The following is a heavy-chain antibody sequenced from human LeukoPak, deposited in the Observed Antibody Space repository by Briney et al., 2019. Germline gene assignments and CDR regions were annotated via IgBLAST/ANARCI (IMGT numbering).Heavy chain of an antibody. Sequence: GGSLRLSCGASGFTFNSYGMNWVRQAPGKGLEWVSGISGSGADTYYADSVKGRFTISRDNAKNSLYLQMNSLRAEDTAVYYCARDVRGRAYYFDYWGQGTLVTVSS. CDR2: ISGSGADT. CDR3: ARDVRGRAYYFDY. CDR1: GFTFNSYG. D-gene: IGHD3-16*01. V-gene: IGHV3-21*01. J-gene: IGHJ4*02.